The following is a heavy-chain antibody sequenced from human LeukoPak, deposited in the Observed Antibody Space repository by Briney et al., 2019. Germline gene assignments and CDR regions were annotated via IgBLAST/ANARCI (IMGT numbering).Heavy chain of an antibody. D-gene: IGHD2-2*01. J-gene: IGHJ3*02. CDR2: ISSSGSFI. Sequence: GGSLRLSCAASGFIFTSYSMNWVRQAPGKGLEWVSSISSSGSFIYYADPVNGRFTVSRDNAKDSLYLQMNSLRAEDTAVYYCARLRVPAAMKDAFDIWGQGTMVTVSS. CDR3: ARLRVPAAMKDAFDI. CDR1: GFIFTSYS. V-gene: IGHV3-21*01.